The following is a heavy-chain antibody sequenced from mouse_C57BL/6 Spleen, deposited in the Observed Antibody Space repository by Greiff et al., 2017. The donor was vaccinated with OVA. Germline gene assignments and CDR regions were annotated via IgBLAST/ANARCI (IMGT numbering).Heavy chain of an antibody. V-gene: IGHV1-4*01. CDR2: INPSGGYT. CDR3: ARCLSIYYEYDGFDY. CDR1: GYTFTRYT. Sequence: QVQLKESGAELARPGASVKMSCKASGYTFTRYTMHWVKQRPGPGLEWIGYINPSGGYTTYNQQFKDTATLTVDKSSSTAYIQLHSLTSTDSAVDYCARCLSIYYEYDGFDYWGQGTTLTVSS. D-gene: IGHD2-4*01. J-gene: IGHJ2*01.